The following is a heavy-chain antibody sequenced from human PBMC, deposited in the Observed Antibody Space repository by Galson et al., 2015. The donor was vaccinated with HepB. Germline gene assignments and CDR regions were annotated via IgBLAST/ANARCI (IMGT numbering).Heavy chain of an antibody. Sequence: SLRLSCAAAGFTFRGYSMNWVRQAPGKGLEDVSYISGSATTIDYADSVKGRFTISRDNAKNSLYLQMNSLRTEDTAVYYCVRDSAREWAAHWGQGTLVTVSS. CDR3: VRDSAREWAAH. J-gene: IGHJ4*02. CDR2: ISGSATTI. D-gene: IGHD1-26*01. CDR1: GFTFRGYS. V-gene: IGHV3-48*01.